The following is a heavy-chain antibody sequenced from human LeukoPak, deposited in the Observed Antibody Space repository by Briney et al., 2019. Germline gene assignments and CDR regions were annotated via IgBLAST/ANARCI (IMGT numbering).Heavy chain of an antibody. CDR2: MYYTGST. V-gene: IGHV4-59*01. CDR3: ARLRSSLSAVVDYYYLDV. CDR1: DDSITTYY. D-gene: IGHD2-15*01. J-gene: IGHJ6*03. Sequence: SETLCLTCTVSDDSITTYYWSWIRQPPGKGLEWIGYMYYTGSTDYNPSLKSRDTISVDTSKNQVSLKLSSVTAADTAVYYCARLRSSLSAVVDYYYLDVWGKGTTVTVSS.